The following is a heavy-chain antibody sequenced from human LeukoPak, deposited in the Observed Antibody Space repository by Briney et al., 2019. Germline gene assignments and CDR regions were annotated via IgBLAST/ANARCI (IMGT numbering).Heavy chain of an antibody. CDR2: MSYDGNSK. CDR1: GFTFRTHA. Sequence: GGSLRLSCGASGFTFRTHAIHWVRQAPGKGLEWVADMSYDGNSKYYADSEKGRFTISRDNSKDTLFLQMNNLIIEDTAVYYCARDGDTAIRGVNFDYWGQGTLVTVSS. V-gene: IGHV3-30*04. D-gene: IGHD3-10*01. CDR3: ARDGDTAIRGVNFDY. J-gene: IGHJ4*02.